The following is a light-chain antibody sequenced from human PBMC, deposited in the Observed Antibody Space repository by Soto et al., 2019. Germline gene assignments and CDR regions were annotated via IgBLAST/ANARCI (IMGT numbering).Light chain of an antibody. J-gene: IGKJ5*01. Sequence: EIVLTQSPATLSASPGERATLSCRASQSVSSDLAWYHQKPGQAPRLLIYGASSRATGIPDRFSGSGSGTDFTLTISRLEPEDFAVYYCQQYGSSPTFGQGTRLEIK. CDR2: GAS. V-gene: IGKV3-20*01. CDR3: QQYGSSPT. CDR1: QSVSSD.